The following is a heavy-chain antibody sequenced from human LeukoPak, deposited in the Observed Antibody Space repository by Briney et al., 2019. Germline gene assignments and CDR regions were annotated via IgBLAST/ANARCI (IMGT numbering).Heavy chain of an antibody. CDR1: GGSFSSRPYY. Sequence: PSETLSLTCTVSGGSFSSRPYYWSWIRQPAGKGLEWVGRIYTSGDTDYKPSLKSRVSISVDTSKNQFSLKLSSLTASDTAVYYCARGAPSYGSGSYYTYYYYYYYMDVWGKGTTVTVSS. V-gene: IGHV4-61*02. J-gene: IGHJ6*03. CDR2: IYTSGDT. CDR3: ARGAPSYGSGSYYTYYYYYYYMDV. D-gene: IGHD3-10*01.